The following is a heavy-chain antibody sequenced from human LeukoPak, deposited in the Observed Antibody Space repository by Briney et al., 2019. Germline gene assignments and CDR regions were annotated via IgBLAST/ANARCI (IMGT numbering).Heavy chain of an antibody. Sequence: NPSETLSLTCSVAGGTIRSSSYYWAWLGPPPGKGLEWTSTIYYTGSTSYTPSLKSRVIMTLDTSKNQFSLQVNSVTASDTAVYYCARLALSLVRDFDFWGQGSLVTVSS. D-gene: IGHD3-10*01. V-gene: IGHV4-39*01. CDR2: IYYTGST. CDR1: GGTIRSSSYY. J-gene: IGHJ4*02. CDR3: ARLALSLVRDFDF.